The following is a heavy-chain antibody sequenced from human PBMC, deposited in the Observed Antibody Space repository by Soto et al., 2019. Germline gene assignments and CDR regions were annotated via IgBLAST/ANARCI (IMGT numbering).Heavy chain of an antibody. CDR2: IWHDGNRK. V-gene: IGHV3-33*01. CDR1: GFTFSTYG. Sequence: QVQLVESGGGVVQPGRSRRLSCVVSGFTFSTYGMHWVRQAPGKGLEWVAVIWHDGNRKYYVESVKARFTISRDDSENTLHLPMNSLRVEDTAVYYCVRDSGLYGLDVWGQGTTVTVSS. D-gene: IGHD3-10*01. J-gene: IGHJ6*02. CDR3: VRDSGLYGLDV.